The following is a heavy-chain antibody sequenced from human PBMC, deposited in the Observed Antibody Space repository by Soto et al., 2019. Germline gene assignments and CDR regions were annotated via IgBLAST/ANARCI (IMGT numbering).Heavy chain of an antibody. CDR3: ASHYGYSSSWYSPNWFDP. D-gene: IGHD6-13*01. CDR2: IYSGGST. J-gene: IGHJ5*02. Sequence: GGSLRLSCAASGFTVSSNYMSWVRQAPGKGLEWVSVIYSGGSTYYADSVKGRFTISRDNSKNTLYLQMNSLRAEDTAVYYCASHYGYSSSWYSPNWFDPWGQGTLVTVSS. V-gene: IGHV3-66*04. CDR1: GFTVSSNY.